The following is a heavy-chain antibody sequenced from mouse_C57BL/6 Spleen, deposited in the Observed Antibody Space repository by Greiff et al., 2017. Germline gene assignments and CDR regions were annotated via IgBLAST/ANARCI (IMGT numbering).Heavy chain of an antibody. D-gene: IGHD1-1*01. CDR2: IYPGSGST. J-gene: IGHJ4*01. CDR1: GYTFTSYW. Sequence: QVQLKQPGAELVKPGASVKMSCKASGYTFTSYWITWVKQRPGQGLEWIGDIYPGSGSTNYNEKFKSKATLTVDTSSSTAYMQLSSLTSEDSAVYYCARRVTTVVGAMDYWGQGTSVTVS. CDR3: ARRVTTVVGAMDY. V-gene: IGHV1-55*01.